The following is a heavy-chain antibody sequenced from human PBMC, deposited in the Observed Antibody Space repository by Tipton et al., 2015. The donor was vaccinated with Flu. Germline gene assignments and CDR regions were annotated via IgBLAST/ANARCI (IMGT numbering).Heavy chain of an antibody. Sequence: SLRLSCAASGFTFSDYYMSWIRQAPGKGLEWVSYISSSGSTIYYADSVKGRFTISRDNAKNSLYLQMNSLRAEDTAVYYCARDRRTYDFWSGYLEGDGMDVWGQGTTVTVSS. CDR2: ISSSGSTI. D-gene: IGHD3-3*01. V-gene: IGHV3-11*01. CDR3: ARDRRTYDFWSGYLEGDGMDV. CDR1: GFTFSDYY. J-gene: IGHJ6*02.